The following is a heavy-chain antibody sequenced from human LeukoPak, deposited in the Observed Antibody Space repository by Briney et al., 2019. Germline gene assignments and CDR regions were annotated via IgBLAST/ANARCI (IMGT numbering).Heavy chain of an antibody. CDR2: IYYTWRT. D-gene: IGHD3-16*01. CDR1: GGSISSSSYY. V-gene: IGHV4-39*01. J-gene: IGHJ4*02. CDR3: ASLGKLGYYFDY. Sequence: SETLSLTCTVSGGSISSSSYYWGWIRQPPGKWLEWIGSIYYTWRTYYNPSLESRVTISVDTSKNQFSLKLSSVTAADTAMYYCASLGKLGYYFDYWGQGTLVTVSS.